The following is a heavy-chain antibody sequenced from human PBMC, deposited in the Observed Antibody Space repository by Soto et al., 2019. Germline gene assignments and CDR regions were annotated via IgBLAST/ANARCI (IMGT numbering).Heavy chain of an antibody. CDR1: GYSFTSYY. Sequence: QVQLVQSGAEVKKPGASVKLSCKASGYSFTSYYIDWVRQAPGQGLEWIGMINPSGGSTESAQKFQGRVTTTRDTSTSTVYLELSGVRFEDTAVYFCAREAAVGPIDNWGQGTLVTVSS. D-gene: IGHD6-13*01. J-gene: IGHJ4*02. CDR2: INPSGGST. CDR3: AREAAVGPIDN. V-gene: IGHV1-46*01.